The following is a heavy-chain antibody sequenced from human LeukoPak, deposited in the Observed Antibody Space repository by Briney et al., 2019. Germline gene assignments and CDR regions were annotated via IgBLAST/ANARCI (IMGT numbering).Heavy chain of an antibody. V-gene: IGHV4-59*08. Sequence: SATLSLTCTVSGGSVSSYYWSWIRQPPGKGLEWIGYIYYCGSTNYNPSLKSRVTVSVDTSKNQFSLKLSSVTAADTAVYYCARFRTGYCSGGSCYYWYFDLWGRGTLVTVSS. J-gene: IGHJ2*01. CDR1: GGSVSSYY. CDR2: IYYCGST. CDR3: ARFRTGYCSGGSCYYWYFDL. D-gene: IGHD2-15*01.